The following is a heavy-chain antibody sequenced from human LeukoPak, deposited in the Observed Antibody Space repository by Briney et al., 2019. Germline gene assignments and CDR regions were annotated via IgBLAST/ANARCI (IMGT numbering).Heavy chain of an antibody. CDR1: GCTFSSYW. D-gene: IGHD1-26*01. Sequence: GGSPRLSCAASGCTFSSYWMSWVRQAPGKGLEWVANIKQDGSEKYYVDSVKGRFTISRDNAKNSLYLQMNSLRAEDTAVYYCARDSGSYSDFDYWGQGTLVTVSS. V-gene: IGHV3-7*01. J-gene: IGHJ4*02. CDR2: IKQDGSEK. CDR3: ARDSGSYSDFDY.